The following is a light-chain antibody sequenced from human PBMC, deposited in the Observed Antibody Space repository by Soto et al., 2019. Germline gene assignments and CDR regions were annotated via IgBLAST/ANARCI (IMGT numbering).Light chain of an antibody. CDR2: KVS. CDR3: MQGTHWPLT. V-gene: IGKV2-30*01. J-gene: IGKJ4*01. Sequence: DVVMTQSPLSLPVTLGQPASISCRSSQSLVYSEGNTYLNWFQQRPGQSPRRLIYKVSNRDSGVPDRFSGSGSGTDFTLKISRVEAEDVGVYYCMQGTHWPLTFGGGTKVEIK. CDR1: QSLVYSEGNTY.